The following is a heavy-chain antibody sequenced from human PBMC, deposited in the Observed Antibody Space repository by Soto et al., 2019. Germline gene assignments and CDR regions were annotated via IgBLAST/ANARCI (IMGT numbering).Heavy chain of an antibody. CDR3: ARVRGMTTATKDRGLDV. D-gene: IGHD4-17*01. Sequence: QLQLQESGPGLVKPSETLSLTCSVSGGSISTSHHWGWIRQSPGKGLEWIGGIHYAGNTYYSPSLKSRLTISVDTSMTHFSLKLDSATAADTALYYCARVRGMTTATKDRGLDVWGQGTTVTVSS. J-gene: IGHJ6*02. V-gene: IGHV4-39*02. CDR2: IHYAGNT. CDR1: GGSISTSHH.